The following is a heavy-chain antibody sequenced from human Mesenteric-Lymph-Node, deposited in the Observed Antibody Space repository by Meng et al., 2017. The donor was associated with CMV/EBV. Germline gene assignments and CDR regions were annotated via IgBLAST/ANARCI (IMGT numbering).Heavy chain of an antibody. J-gene: IGHJ4*02. V-gene: IGHV4-34*01. Sequence: QGPLPPLGAGLLNPSETLVLTCAGYGGSFSGYYWSWIRQPPGKGLEWIGEINHSGSTNYNPSLKSRVTISVDTSKNQFSLKLSSVTAADTAVYYCARHQRWLKSEGGFNYWGQGTLVTVSS. CDR1: GGSFSGYY. D-gene: IGHD4-23*01. CDR2: INHSGST. CDR3: ARHQRWLKSEGGFNY.